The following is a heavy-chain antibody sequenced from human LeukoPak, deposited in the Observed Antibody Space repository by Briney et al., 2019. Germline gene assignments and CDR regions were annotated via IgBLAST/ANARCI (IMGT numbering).Heavy chain of an antibody. CDR1: GFNFSSYE. J-gene: IGHJ4*02. CDR2: ISSSGSTI. V-gene: IGHV3-48*03. D-gene: IGHD3-22*01. Sequence: PGGSLRLSYAASGFNFSSYEMNWVRQAPGKGLEWVSYISSSGSTIYYADSVKGRFTISRDNAKNSLYLQMNSLRAEDTAVYYCARDTYYYDSSGYFWGQGTLVTVSS. CDR3: ARDTYYYDSSGYF.